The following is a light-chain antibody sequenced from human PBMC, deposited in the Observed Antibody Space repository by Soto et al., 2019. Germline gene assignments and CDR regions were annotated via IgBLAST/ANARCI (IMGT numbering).Light chain of an antibody. V-gene: IGKV3-20*01. Sequence: EIVLTQSPGTLSLSPGDRATLSCRASQSLSSRYLAWYRQKPGQAPRLLIYGASNRATGIPARFSGSGSGTDFTLTISRLEPDDFAVYYCQQYSSSPPTFGGGTKVEIK. CDR3: QQYSSSPPT. J-gene: IGKJ4*01. CDR2: GAS. CDR1: QSLSSRY.